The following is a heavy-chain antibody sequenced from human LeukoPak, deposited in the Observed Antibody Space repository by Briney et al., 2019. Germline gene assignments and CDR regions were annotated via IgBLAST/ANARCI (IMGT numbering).Heavy chain of an antibody. CDR3: ARDCSGGSCFPAYYFDY. V-gene: IGHV3-7*01. D-gene: IGHD2-15*01. CDR1: GFTFSSYW. J-gene: IGHJ4*02. Sequence: GGSLRLSCAASGFTFSSYWMSWVRQAPGKGLEWVANIKQDGSEKYYVDSVKGRFTISRDNAKNSLYLQMNSLRAEDTAVYYCARDCSGGSCFPAYYFDYWGQGTLVTVSS. CDR2: IKQDGSEK.